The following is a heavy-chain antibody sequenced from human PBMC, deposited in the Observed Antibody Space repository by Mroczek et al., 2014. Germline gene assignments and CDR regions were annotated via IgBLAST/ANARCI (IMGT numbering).Heavy chain of an antibody. Sequence: QVQLQESGPGLVKPSETLSLTCTVSGGSISSYYWSWIRQPPGKGLEWIGYIYYSGSTNYNPSLKSRVTISVDTSKNQFSLKLSSVTAADTAVYYCARVRPVRRGVWAFDIWGQGTMVTVSS. CDR3: ARVRPVRRGVWAFDI. D-gene: IGHD3-10*01. J-gene: IGHJ3*02. CDR1: GGSISSYY. V-gene: IGHV4-59*01. CDR2: IYYSGST.